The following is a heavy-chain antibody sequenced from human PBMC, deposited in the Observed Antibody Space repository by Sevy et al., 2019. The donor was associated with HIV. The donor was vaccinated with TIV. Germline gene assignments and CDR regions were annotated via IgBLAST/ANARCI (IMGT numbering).Heavy chain of an antibody. CDR3: ARENTMIEEPGWFDP. CDR2: IDRSGSTI. Sequence: GGSLRLSCAASGLTFSDYYMSWIRQAPGKGLEWVSYIDRSGSTINYADSVKGRFTISRDNAKKSVYLQINSLRAEDTAVYYWARENTMIEEPGWFDPWGQRTLVTVSS. V-gene: IGHV3-11*01. D-gene: IGHD3-22*01. J-gene: IGHJ5*02. CDR1: GLTFSDYY.